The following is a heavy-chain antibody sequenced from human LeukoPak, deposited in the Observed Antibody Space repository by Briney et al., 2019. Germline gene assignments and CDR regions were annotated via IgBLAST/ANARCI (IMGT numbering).Heavy chain of an antibody. CDR3: ARQQWLPQGWFDP. CDR1: GGSFSGYY. Sequence: SETLSLTCAVYGGSFSGYYWSWIRQPPGKGLEWIGYIYYSGSTNYNPSLKSRVTISVDTSKNQFSLKLSSVTAADTAVYYCARQQWLPQGWFDPWGQGTLVTVSS. CDR2: IYYSGST. J-gene: IGHJ5*02. V-gene: IGHV4-59*01. D-gene: IGHD6-19*01.